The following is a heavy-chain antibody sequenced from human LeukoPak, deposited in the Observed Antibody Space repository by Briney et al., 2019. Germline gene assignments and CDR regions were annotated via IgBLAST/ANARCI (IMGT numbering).Heavy chain of an antibody. CDR3: ATYRGYSC. J-gene: IGHJ4*02. CDR2: INPNSGGT. V-gene: IGHV1-2*02. Sequence: ASVKVSCKASGYTFTGYYMHWVRQAPGQGLEWMGWINPNSGGTNYAQQFQGRVTITRNTSISTAYMELSSLRFEDTAVYYCATYRGYSCWGQGTLVTVSS. D-gene: IGHD5-18*01. CDR1: GYTFTGYY.